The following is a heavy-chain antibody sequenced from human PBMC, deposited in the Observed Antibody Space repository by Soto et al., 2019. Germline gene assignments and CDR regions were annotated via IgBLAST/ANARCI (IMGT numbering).Heavy chain of an antibody. D-gene: IGHD2-8*01. V-gene: IGHV1-69*02. CDR1: GGTFSSYT. CDR3: ARSTKGDQIDY. J-gene: IGHJ4*02. CDR2: IIPILGIA. Sequence: QVQLVQSGAAVKKPGSSVKVSCKASGGTFSSYTISWVRQAPGQGLEWMGRIIPILGIANYAQKFQGRVTITADKSTSTAYMELSSLRSEDTAVYNCARSTKGDQIDYWGQGTLVTVSS.